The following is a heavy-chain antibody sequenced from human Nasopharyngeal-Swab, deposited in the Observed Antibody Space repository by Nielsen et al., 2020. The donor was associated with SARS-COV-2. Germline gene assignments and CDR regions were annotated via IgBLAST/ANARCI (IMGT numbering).Heavy chain of an antibody. D-gene: IGHD2-2*01. J-gene: IGHJ4*02. Sequence: GESLTLSCTASGFTFGDYAMSWFRHAPGKGLEWVGFIRSKAYGGTTEYAASVKGRFTISRDDSKSIAYLQMNSLKTEDTAVYYCTRDLYCSSTSCTWKGVDYWGQGTLVTVSS. V-gene: IGHV3-49*03. CDR2: IRSKAYGGTT. CDR3: TRDLYCSSTSCTWKGVDY. CDR1: GFTFGDYA.